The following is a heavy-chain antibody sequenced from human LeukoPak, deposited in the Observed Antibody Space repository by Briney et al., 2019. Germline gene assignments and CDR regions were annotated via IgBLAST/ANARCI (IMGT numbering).Heavy chain of an antibody. D-gene: IGHD6-13*01. J-gene: IGHJ4*02. CDR2: IYSGGST. CDR3: ARAAAAGTYFDY. CDR1: RFTVSINY. V-gene: IGHV3-53*01. Sequence: GGSLRLSCAASRFTVSINYMSWVRQAPGKGLEWVSVIYSGGSTYYADSVKGRFTISRDNSKDTLYLQMNSLRAEDTAVYYCARAAAAGTYFDYWGQGTLVTVSS.